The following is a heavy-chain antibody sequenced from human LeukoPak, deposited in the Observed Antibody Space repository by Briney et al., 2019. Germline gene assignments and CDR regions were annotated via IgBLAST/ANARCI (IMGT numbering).Heavy chain of an antibody. Sequence: PSETLSLTCAVYGGSFSGYYWSWIRQPPGKGLEWIGEINHSGSTNYNPSLKSRVTISVDPSKNQFSLKLSSVTAADTAVYYCASRTMFYGGDFDYWGQGTLVTVSS. CDR1: GGSFSGYY. D-gene: IGHD4-23*01. J-gene: IGHJ4*02. CDR3: ASRTMFYGGDFDY. V-gene: IGHV4-34*01. CDR2: INHSGST.